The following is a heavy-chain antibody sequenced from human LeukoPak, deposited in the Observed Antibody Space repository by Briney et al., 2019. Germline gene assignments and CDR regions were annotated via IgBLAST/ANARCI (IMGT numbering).Heavy chain of an antibody. CDR3: VRDPHSLDV. D-gene: IGHD1-26*01. V-gene: IGHV3-53*01. CDR2: IYSGGST. J-gene: IGHJ6*04. Sequence: GSLRLSCAASGFTVSSNYMSWVRQAPGKGLEWVSVIYSGGSTYYADSVEGRFTISRDNAKNSLYLQMNGLRAEDTAVYYCVRDPHSLDVWGKGTTVIVSS. CDR1: GFTVSSNY.